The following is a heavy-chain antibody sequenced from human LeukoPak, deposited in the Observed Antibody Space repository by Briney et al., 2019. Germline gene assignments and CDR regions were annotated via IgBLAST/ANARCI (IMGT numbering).Heavy chain of an antibody. D-gene: IGHD6-19*01. CDR3: AKDSSGWYYYYGMDV. CDR1: GFTFSNYA. J-gene: IGHJ6*02. Sequence: GASLRLSCAASGFTFSNYAMTWVRQAPGKGLECVSVIGGSDGSTHYADSVKGRFTISRDNSKNTLNLQMNSLRAEDTAVYYCAKDSSGWYYYYGMDVWGQGTTVTVSS. V-gene: IGHV3-23*01. CDR2: IGGSDGST.